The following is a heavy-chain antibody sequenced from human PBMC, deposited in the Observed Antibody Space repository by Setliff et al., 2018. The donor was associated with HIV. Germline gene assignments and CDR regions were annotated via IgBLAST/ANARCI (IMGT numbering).Heavy chain of an antibody. Sequence: ASVKVSCKASGYSFTNYGISWVRQAPGQGLEWMGWISSYNDNTNYALNLQGRVTMTTDTSTSTAYMELRSLRSGDTAVYYCARDDVGYCSGGSCYHLFDTFDIWGQGTVVTV. CDR1: GYSFTNYG. D-gene: IGHD2-15*01. J-gene: IGHJ3*02. V-gene: IGHV1-18*01. CDR2: ISSYNDNT. CDR3: ARDDVGYCSGGSCYHLFDTFDI.